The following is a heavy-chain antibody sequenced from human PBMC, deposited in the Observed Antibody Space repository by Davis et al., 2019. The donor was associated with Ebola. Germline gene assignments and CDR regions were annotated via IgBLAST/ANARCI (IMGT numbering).Heavy chain of an antibody. CDR1: GFTFSNAW. D-gene: IGHD1-26*01. Sequence: GGSLRLSCTASGFTFSNAWMNWVRQAPGKGLEWVAVISYDGSNKYYADSVKGRFTISRDNSKNTLYLQMNSLRAEDTAVYYCAREKGGSTNWFDPWGQGTLVTVSS. CDR3: AREKGGSTNWFDP. V-gene: IGHV3-30-3*01. J-gene: IGHJ5*02. CDR2: ISYDGSNK.